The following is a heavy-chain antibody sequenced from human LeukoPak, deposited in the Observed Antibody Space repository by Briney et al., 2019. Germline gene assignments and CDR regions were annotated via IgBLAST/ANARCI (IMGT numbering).Heavy chain of an antibody. D-gene: IGHD6-13*01. CDR2: IYTSGST. CDR3: ARRARAAAGTNYYFDY. J-gene: IGHJ4*02. CDR1: GGSISSYY. V-gene: IGHV4-4*07. Sequence: SETLSLTCTVSGGSISSYYWSWIRQPAGKGLEWIGRIYTSGSTNYNPSLKSRVTMSVDTSMNQFSLKLSSVTAADTAVYYCARRARAAAGTNYYFDYWGQGTLVTVSS.